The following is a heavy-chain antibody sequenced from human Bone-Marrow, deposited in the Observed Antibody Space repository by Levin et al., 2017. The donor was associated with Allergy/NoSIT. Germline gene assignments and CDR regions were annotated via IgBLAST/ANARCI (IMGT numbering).Heavy chain of an antibody. CDR1: GFTFSSYS. Sequence: KAGGSLRLSCAASGFTFSSYSMNWVRQAPGKGLEWVSSIGSSSSYIYYPDSVKGRFTISRDNAKNSLYLQMNSVRAEDTAVYYCASSTVTTFRAFDIWGQGTMVTVSS. V-gene: IGHV3-21*01. D-gene: IGHD4-17*01. CDR2: IGSSSSYI. J-gene: IGHJ3*02. CDR3: ASSTVTTFRAFDI.